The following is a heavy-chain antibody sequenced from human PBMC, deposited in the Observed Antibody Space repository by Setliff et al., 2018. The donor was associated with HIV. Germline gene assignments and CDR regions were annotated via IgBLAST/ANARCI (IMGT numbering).Heavy chain of an antibody. CDR3: ARPRSSGSGSYYMDV. V-gene: IGHV4-61*09. J-gene: IGHJ6*03. CDR1: GGSITSGSFF. D-gene: IGHD3-10*01. CDR2: SYISGTT. Sequence: SETLSLTCTVSGGSITSGSFFWSWVRQPAGKGLEWIGHSYISGTTNYNPSLKSRVTISVDTSKNEFSLRLTSVTAADTAVYYCARPRSSGSGSYYMDVWGKGTTVTVSS.